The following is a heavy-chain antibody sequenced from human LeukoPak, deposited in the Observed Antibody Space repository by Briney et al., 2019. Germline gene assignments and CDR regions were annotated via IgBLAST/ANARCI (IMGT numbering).Heavy chain of an antibody. CDR3: AKCTYSGYDPTYDY. CDR2: ISGSGITT. J-gene: IGHJ4*02. D-gene: IGHD5-12*01. CDR1: GFTFSTYA. Sequence: PGGSLRLSCAASGFTFSTYAVSWVRRAPGKGLEWVSTISGSGITTYYADSVKGRLTISRDKSKNTVYLQMNSLRADDTAVYYCAKCTYSGYDPTYDYWGQGTLVTVSS. V-gene: IGHV3-23*01.